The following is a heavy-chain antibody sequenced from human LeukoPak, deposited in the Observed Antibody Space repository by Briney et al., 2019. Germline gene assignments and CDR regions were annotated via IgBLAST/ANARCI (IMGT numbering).Heavy chain of an antibody. D-gene: IGHD3-22*01. J-gene: IGHJ6*03. CDR3: ARAGSYYDSGGRNYYYYMDV. CDR1: GGSISSYY. V-gene: IGHV4-59*01. Sequence: SETLSLTCTVSGGSISSYYWSWIRQPPGKGLEWIGYIYYSGSTNYNPSLKSRVTISVDTSKNQFSLKLDSVTAADTAVYYCARAGSYYDSGGRNYYYYMDVWGKGTTVTISS. CDR2: IYYSGST.